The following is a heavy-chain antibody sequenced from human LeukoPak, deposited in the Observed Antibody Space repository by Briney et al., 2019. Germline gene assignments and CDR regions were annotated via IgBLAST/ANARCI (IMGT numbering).Heavy chain of an antibody. J-gene: IGHJ4*02. Sequence: PGGSLRLSCAASGFTFDDYAMHWVRQAPGKGLEWVSGISWNSGSIGCADTVKGRFTISRDNAENSLYLQMNSLRVEDTAVYYCARAPTVLVGYCSSSSCQADYWGQGTLVTVSS. D-gene: IGHD2-2*01. CDR1: GFTFDDYA. CDR3: ARAPTVLVGYCSSSSCQADY. CDR2: ISWNSGSI. V-gene: IGHV3-9*01.